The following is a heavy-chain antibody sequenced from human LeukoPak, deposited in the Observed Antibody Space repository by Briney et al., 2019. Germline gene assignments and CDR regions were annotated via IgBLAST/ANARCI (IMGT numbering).Heavy chain of an antibody. Sequence: GGSLRLSCAASGFTFSNYWMTWVRQAPGKGLEWVANINRDGSERYYVDSVKGRFTISRDDAKSSLYLQMNSLRAEDTAVYYCAGRNAMDVWGQGTTVIVFS. CDR1: GFTFSNYW. CDR3: AGRNAMDV. CDR2: INRDGSER. V-gene: IGHV3-7*03. J-gene: IGHJ6*02.